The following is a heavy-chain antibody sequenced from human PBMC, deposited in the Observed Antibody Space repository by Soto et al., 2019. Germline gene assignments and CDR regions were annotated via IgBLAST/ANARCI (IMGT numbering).Heavy chain of an antibody. V-gene: IGHV3-9*01. CDR2: VSWNSGSI. D-gene: IGHD6-13*01. J-gene: IGHJ3*02. Sequence: GGSLRLSCAASGFTFDDYAMHWVRQAPGKGLEWVSGVSWNSGSIGYADSVKGRFTISRDNAKNSLYLQMNSLRAEDTALYYCAKSHGPAISSSWTDAFDIWGQGTMVTVSS. CDR3: AKSHGPAISSSWTDAFDI. CDR1: GFTFDDYA.